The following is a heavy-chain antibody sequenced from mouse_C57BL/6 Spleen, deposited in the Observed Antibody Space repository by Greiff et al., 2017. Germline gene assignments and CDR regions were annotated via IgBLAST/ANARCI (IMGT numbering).Heavy chain of an antibody. J-gene: IGHJ2*01. CDR2: LAPNSGGT. CDR3: ARQGHTAQATPFDY. D-gene: IGHD3-2*02. V-gene: IGHV1-72*01. Sequence: QVQLQQPGAELVTPGASVKLSCKASGYTFTSYWLHWVQQRPVQGLEWIGRLAPNSGGTKYNEKFKSKATLTVEKPSSTAYMQLSSLTSEDSAVYYCARQGHTAQATPFDYWGQGTTLTVSS. CDR1: GYTFTSYW.